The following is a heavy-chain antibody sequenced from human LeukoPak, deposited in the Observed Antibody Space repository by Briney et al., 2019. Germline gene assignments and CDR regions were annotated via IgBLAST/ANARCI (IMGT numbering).Heavy chain of an antibody. V-gene: IGHV3-48*02. Sequence: PGGSLRLSCAASGFTFSSYSMNWVRQAPGKGLEWVSYISSSSSSTIYYADSVKGRFTISRDNAKNSLYLQMNSLRDEDTAVYYCARDFEMATISYYYYGMDVWGQGTTVTVSS. D-gene: IGHD5-24*01. CDR1: GFTFSSYS. CDR2: ISSSSSSTI. CDR3: ARDFEMATISYYYYGMDV. J-gene: IGHJ6*02.